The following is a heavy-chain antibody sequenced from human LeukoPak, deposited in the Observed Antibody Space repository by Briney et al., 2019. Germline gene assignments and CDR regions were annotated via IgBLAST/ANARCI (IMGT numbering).Heavy chain of an antibody. Sequence: PGGSLRLSCAASGFTFSSYAMSWVRQAPGKGLEWVSAISGSGGSTYYADSVKGRFTISRDNSKNTLYLQMNSLRAEDTAVYYCAKDPPITGTTIYYYYYMDVWGKGTTVTVSS. V-gene: IGHV3-23*01. CDR1: GFTFSSYA. D-gene: IGHD1-7*01. CDR2: ISGSGGST. CDR3: AKDPPITGTTIYYYYYMDV. J-gene: IGHJ6*03.